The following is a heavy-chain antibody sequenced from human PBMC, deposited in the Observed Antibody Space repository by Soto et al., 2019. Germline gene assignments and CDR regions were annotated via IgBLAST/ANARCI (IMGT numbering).Heavy chain of an antibody. CDR3: AKDVAVAGVEGGSD. CDR1: GFTFSSYG. V-gene: IGHV3-30*18. Sequence: QVQLVESGGGVVQPGRSLRLSCVASGFTFSSYGMHWVRQAPGKGLEWVAVISYDGSNKYYADSVKGRFTISRDNSKNTLYLQMNSLRAEDTAVYYCAKDVAVAGVEGGSDWGQGTLVTVSS. CDR2: ISYDGSNK. J-gene: IGHJ4*02. D-gene: IGHD6-19*01.